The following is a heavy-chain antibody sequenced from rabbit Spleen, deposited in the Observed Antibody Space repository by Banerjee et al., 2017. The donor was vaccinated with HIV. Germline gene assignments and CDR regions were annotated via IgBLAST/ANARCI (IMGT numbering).Heavy chain of an antibody. J-gene: IGHJ4*01. D-gene: IGHD3-3*01. CDR3: AREYSGVGYAANL. V-gene: IGHV1S45*01. Sequence: QEQLVESGGGLVQPEGSLTLTCTASGFSFSSSYYMCWVRQAPGKGLEWIACIYAGSSGTTYYASWAKGRFIMSRTSSTTVTLQMTSLTAADTATYFCAREYSGVGYAANLWGPGTLVTVS. CDR1: GFSFSSSYY. CDR2: IYAGSSGTT.